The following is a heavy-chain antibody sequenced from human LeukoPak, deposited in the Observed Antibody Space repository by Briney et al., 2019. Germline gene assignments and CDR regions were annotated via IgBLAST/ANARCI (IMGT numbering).Heavy chain of an antibody. CDR2: INPDGSGK. D-gene: IGHD3-16*01. J-gene: IGHJ4*02. CDR1: GFTLSTFW. CDR3: ASWGAGGNS. Sequence: PGGSLRRSCEASGFTLSTFWMNWVRQVPGKELDWVANINPDGSGKRYVDSVKGRFTISRDNADNSLSLQMNSLRAEDTAVYYCASWGAGGNSWGQGTLVTVSS. V-gene: IGHV3-7*01.